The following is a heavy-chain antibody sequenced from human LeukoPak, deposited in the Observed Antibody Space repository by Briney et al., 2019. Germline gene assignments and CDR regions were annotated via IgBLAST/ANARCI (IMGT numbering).Heavy chain of an antibody. V-gene: IGHV1-3*01. CDR2: INAGNGNT. D-gene: IGHD1-1*01. J-gene: IGHJ4*02. CDR3: ARVRPGTTFGY. CDR1: GYTFTSYV. Sequence: GASVKVSCKASGYTFTSYVMHWVRQAPGQRLEWVGWINAGNGNTKYSQKFQGRVTITRDTSASTAYMELSSLRSEDTAVYYCARVRPGTTFGYWGQGTLVTVSS.